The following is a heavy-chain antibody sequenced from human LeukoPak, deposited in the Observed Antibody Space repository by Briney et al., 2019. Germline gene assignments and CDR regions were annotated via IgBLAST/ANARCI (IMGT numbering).Heavy chain of an antibody. Sequence: GGSLRLSXAAAGFTFDDYAMHWVRQAPGKGLEWVSLISGDGGSTYYADSVKGRFTISRDNSKNSLYLQMKSLRTEDTALYFCTKDGYMDVWGKGTTITVSS. CDR3: TKDGYMDV. V-gene: IGHV3-43*02. CDR1: GFTFDDYA. CDR2: ISGDGGST. J-gene: IGHJ6*03.